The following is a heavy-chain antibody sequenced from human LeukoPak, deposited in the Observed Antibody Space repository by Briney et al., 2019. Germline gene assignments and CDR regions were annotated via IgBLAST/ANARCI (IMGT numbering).Heavy chain of an antibody. CDR3: TRGPIAYYYMDV. CDR1: GGSISSYY. V-gene: IGHV4-59*01. CDR2: IYYSGST. J-gene: IGHJ6*03. D-gene: IGHD3-22*01. Sequence: SETLSLTCTVSGGSISSYYWSWIRQPPRKGLEWIGNIYYSGSTNYNPSLKSRVTISVDTSKNQFSLKLSSVTAADTAVYYCTRGPIAYYYMDVWGKGTTVTISS.